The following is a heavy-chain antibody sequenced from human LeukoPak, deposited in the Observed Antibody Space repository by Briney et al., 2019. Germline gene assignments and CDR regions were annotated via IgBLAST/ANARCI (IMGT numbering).Heavy chain of an antibody. Sequence: SETLSLTCTVSSDSFSSSSYYWGWIRQPPGKGLKWIGSVSYSGGTYHNPSLKSRVTISVDTSKNQFSLKLSSVTAADTAVYYCARHLYCSSTSCYFGAFDIWGQGTMVTVSS. D-gene: IGHD2-2*01. CDR3: ARHLYCSSTSCYFGAFDI. J-gene: IGHJ3*02. V-gene: IGHV4-39*01. CDR2: VSYSGGT. CDR1: SDSFSSSSYY.